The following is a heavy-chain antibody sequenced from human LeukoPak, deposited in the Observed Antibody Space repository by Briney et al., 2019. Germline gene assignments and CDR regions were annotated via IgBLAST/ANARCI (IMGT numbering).Heavy chain of an antibody. V-gene: IGHV1-18*01. Sequence: ASVKVSCKASGYTFTSYGISWVRQAPGQGLEWMGWISAYNGNTNYAQKLQGRVTMTTDTSTGTAYMELRSLRSDDTAVYYCARGRHYDILTGYYVHWFDPWGQGTLVTVSS. CDR2: ISAYNGNT. CDR1: GYTFTSYG. CDR3: ARGRHYDILTGYYVHWFDP. D-gene: IGHD3-9*01. J-gene: IGHJ5*02.